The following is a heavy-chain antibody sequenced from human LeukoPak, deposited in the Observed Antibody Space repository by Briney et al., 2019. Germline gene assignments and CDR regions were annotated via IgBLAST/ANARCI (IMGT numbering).Heavy chain of an antibody. J-gene: IGHJ2*01. Sequence: PGGSLRLSCAASGFTFSTYDMSWVRQAPGKGLEWVSLISGSGDNTYYADSVKGRFTISRDSSKNTLFLHMDTLRAEDTAIYYCAKDRTVGASYWYFDLWGRGTLVTVSS. V-gene: IGHV3-23*01. CDR3: AKDRTVGASYWYFDL. D-gene: IGHD1-26*01. CDR2: ISGSGDNT. CDR1: GFTFSTYD.